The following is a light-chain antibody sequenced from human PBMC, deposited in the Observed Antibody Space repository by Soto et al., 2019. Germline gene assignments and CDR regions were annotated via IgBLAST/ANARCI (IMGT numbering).Light chain of an antibody. J-gene: IGLJ1*01. Sequence: QSALTQPASVSGSPGQSITISCTGTSSDVGGYNYVSWYQQYPGKAPKLMIYEVSYRPSGVSDRFSGSKSGNTASLTISGLQAKDEADYYCSSYTSSSTLGYVFGTGTKLTVL. CDR2: EVS. V-gene: IGLV2-14*01. CDR3: SSYTSSSTLGYV. CDR1: SSDVGGYNY.